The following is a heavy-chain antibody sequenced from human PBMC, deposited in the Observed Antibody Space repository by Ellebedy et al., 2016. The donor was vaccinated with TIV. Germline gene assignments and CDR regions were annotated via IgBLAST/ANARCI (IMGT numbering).Heavy chain of an antibody. CDR2: IWYDGSNK. CDR1: GFTFSSYG. CDR3: ARGQGSGWGAFDY. D-gene: IGHD6-19*01. Sequence: PGGSLRLSCAASGFTFSSYGMHWVRQAPGKGLEWVAVIWYDGSNKYYADSVKGRFTISRDNSKNTAYLQMKSLRAEDQAVYYWARGQGSGWGAFDYWGQGTLVTVSS. V-gene: IGHV3-33*01. J-gene: IGHJ4*02.